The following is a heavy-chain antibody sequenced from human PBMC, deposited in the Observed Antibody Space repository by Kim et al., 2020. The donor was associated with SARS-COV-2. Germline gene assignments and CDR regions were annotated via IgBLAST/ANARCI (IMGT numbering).Heavy chain of an antibody. V-gene: IGHV3-33*01. Sequence: YYADSVKGRFTISRDNAKNTLCLQMNSLRAEDTAVYYCARPHSGWHTFDYWGQGTLVTVSS. CDR3: ARPHSGWHTFDY. J-gene: IGHJ4*02. D-gene: IGHD6-19*01.